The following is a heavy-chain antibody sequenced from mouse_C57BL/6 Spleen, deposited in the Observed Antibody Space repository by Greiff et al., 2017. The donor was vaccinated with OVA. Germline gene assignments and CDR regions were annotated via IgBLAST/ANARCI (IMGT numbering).Heavy chain of an antibody. Sequence: VKLMESGPGLVAPSQSLSITCTVSGFSLTSYAISWVRQPPGKGLEWLGVIWTGGGTNYNSALKSRLSISKDNSKSQDFLKMNSLQTDDTARYYCARGYYYGSSYWYFDVWGTGTTVTVSS. CDR3: ARGYYYGSSYWYFDV. CDR2: IWTGGGT. J-gene: IGHJ1*03. CDR1: GFSLTSYA. V-gene: IGHV2-9-1*01. D-gene: IGHD1-1*01.